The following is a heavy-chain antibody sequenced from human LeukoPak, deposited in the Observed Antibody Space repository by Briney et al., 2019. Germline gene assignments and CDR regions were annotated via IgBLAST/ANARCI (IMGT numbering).Heavy chain of an antibody. CDR3: ARDLMSSGWYSRLYYYYYMDV. D-gene: IGHD6-19*01. V-gene: IGHV3-21*01. CDR2: ISSSSSYI. Sequence: GGSLRLSCAASGFTFSSYSMNWVRQAPGKGLEWVSSISSSSSYIYYAGSVKGRFTISRDNAKNSLYLQMNSLRAEDTAVYYCARDLMSSGWYSRLYYYYYMDVWGKGTTDTVSS. CDR1: GFTFSSYS. J-gene: IGHJ6*03.